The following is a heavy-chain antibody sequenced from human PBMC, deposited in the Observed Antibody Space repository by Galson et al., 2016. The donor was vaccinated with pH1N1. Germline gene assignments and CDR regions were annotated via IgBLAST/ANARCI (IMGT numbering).Heavy chain of an antibody. CDR2: IHPNSGAT. CDR1: GYNFNIYY. V-gene: IGHV1-8*02. CDR3: ARGPGVGAIDY. Sequence: SVKVSCKASGYNFNIYYMHWVRQAPGQGLEWMGWIHPNSGATGYAQKFQGRVTMTRNTSISTAYMELSSLRSEDTAVYYCARGPGVGAIDYWGQGTLVTVSS. D-gene: IGHD1-26*01. J-gene: IGHJ4*02.